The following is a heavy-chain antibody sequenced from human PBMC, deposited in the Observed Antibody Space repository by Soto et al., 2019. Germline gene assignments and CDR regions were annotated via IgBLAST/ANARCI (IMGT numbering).Heavy chain of an antibody. CDR3: ARGGSSTRFMDY. CDR2: IKQDGSER. Sequence: EVQLVESGGGLVQPGGSLRLSCAASGFTFSSYWMSWVRQAPGKGLEWVANIKQDGSERYYVDSVKGRFTISKDNAKNSLYLQMNSLRAEDPAVYYCARGGSSTRFMDYWGQGTLVTVSS. J-gene: IGHJ4*02. V-gene: IGHV3-7*03. CDR1: GFTFSSYW. D-gene: IGHD2-2*01.